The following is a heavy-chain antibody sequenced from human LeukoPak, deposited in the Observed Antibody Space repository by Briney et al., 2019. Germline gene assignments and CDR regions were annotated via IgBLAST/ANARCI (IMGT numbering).Heavy chain of an antibody. D-gene: IGHD6-13*01. J-gene: IGHJ4*02. Sequence: ASGKVSCKASGYTFTSYGISWVRQAPGQGLEWMGWISAYNGNTNYAQKLQGRVTMTTDTSTSTAYMELRSLRSDDTAVYYCARLGIAAWIPHYFDYWGQGTLVTVSS. CDR1: GYTFTSYG. CDR3: ARLGIAAWIPHYFDY. CDR2: ISAYNGNT. V-gene: IGHV1-18*01.